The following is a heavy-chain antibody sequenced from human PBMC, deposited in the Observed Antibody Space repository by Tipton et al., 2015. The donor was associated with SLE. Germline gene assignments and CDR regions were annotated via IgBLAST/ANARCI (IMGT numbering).Heavy chain of an antibody. V-gene: IGHV1-8*01. CDR1: GYTFTSND. J-gene: IGHJ5*01. D-gene: IGHD3-3*01. Sequence: QLVQSGAEVKKPGASVKVSCKASGYTFTSNDIVWVRQAPGQGLEWMGWMIPNSGNTASAQKFQGRVTMTRDTSISTAYMELTSLRFDDTAVYYCVRHPYDFWSGYRNWFGFWGQVTLVTVSS. CDR3: VRHPYDFWSGYRNWFGF. CDR2: MIPNSGNT.